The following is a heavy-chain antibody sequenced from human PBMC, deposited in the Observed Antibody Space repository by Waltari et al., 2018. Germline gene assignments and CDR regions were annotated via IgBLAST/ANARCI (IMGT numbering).Heavy chain of an antibody. CDR1: GGSISSHY. V-gene: IGHV4-59*11. CDR3: AGSSRTLDY. D-gene: IGHD6-13*01. CDR2: IYYSGST. J-gene: IGHJ4*02. Sequence: QVQLQESGPGLVKPSATLSLTCTVSGGSISSHYWSWIRQPPGKGLEWIGYIYYSGSTNYNPALKSGVTISVDTSKNQFSLKLSAVTAADTAVYYCAGSSRTLDYWGQGTLVTVSS.